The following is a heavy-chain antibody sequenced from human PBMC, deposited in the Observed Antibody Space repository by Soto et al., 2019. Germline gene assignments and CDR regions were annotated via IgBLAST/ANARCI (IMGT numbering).Heavy chain of an antibody. J-gene: IGHJ4*02. CDR2: IYYIGTT. V-gene: IGHV4-61*01. CDR1: DGSVNTGNYY. CDR3: AIEEKQLSRYGGDFDY. D-gene: IGHD3-16*01. Sequence: QVQLQESGPGLVKPSETLSLTCSVSDGSVNTGNYYWSWIRQPPGKGLEWIGHIYYIGTTNYNPSLKSRVTISVDTSKNQFSLKVTSVTAADTAVYFCAIEEKQLSRYGGDFDYWGQGILVTVSS.